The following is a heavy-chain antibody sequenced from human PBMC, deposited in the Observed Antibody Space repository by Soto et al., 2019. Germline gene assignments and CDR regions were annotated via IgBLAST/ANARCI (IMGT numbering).Heavy chain of an antibody. CDR2: VYFSGST. D-gene: IGHD3-9*01. CDR1: GGSISGYY. CDR3: ARAPVEKYLFYWSDP. J-gene: IGHJ5*02. V-gene: IGHV4-59*01. Sequence: SETLSLTCTVYGGSISGYYWPLMRHAPGKGLQWVGHVYFSGSTNYNPSLKIRVTISLDTSKNQVSLKLRSVTAGDTAVYYCARAPVEKYLFYWSDPWGKETPV.